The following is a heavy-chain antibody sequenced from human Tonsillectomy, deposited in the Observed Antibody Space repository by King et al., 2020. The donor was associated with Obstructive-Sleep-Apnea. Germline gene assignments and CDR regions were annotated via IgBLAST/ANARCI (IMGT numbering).Heavy chain of an antibody. D-gene: IGHD2-15*01. V-gene: IGHV7-4-1*02. CDR2: INTNTGNP. CDR1: GYTFTSYA. CDR3: AGGYCGGASCSNFDY. Sequence: QLVQSGSELKKPGASVKVSCKASGYTFTSYAMNWVRQAPGQGLEWMGWINTNTGNPTYAQDFTRRVVFSLDTSVSTAYLQISGLKTEDTAVYYCAGGYCGGASCSNFDYWGQGTLVTVSS. J-gene: IGHJ4*02.